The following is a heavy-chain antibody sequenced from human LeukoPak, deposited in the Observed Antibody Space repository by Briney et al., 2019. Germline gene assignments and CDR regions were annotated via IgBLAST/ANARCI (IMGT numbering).Heavy chain of an antibody. CDR1: GCTISSYY. J-gene: IGHJ5*02. CDR2: IYYSGST. D-gene: IGHD3-10*01. Sequence: SETLCLTCAASGCTISSYYWSWIRQAPGKGLEWIGYIYYSGSTNYNPSFKSRRTISVETTTNKLSLKLISVTAADTAVYYCASLISGALGGWFDPLGQGTLVTVSS. V-gene: IGHV4-59*08. CDR3: ASLISGALGGWFDP.